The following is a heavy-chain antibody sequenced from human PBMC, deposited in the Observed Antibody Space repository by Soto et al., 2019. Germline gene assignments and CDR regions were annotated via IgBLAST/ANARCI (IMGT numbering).Heavy chain of an antibody. J-gene: IGHJ5*02. D-gene: IGHD6-19*01. CDR3: ARAVQGIAVAGTVRWFDP. V-gene: IGHV3-74*01. CDR1: GFTFSSYW. CDR2: INSDGSST. Sequence: GGSLRLSCAASGFTFSSYWMHWVRQAPGKGLVWVSRINSDGSSTTYADSVKGRFTISRDNAKNTLYLQMNSLRAEDTAVYYCARAVQGIAVAGTVRWFDPWGQGTPVTVSS.